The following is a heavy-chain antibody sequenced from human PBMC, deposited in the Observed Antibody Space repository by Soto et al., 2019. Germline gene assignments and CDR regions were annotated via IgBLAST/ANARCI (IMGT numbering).Heavy chain of an antibody. V-gene: IGHV3-66*01. CDR2: IYSGGST. J-gene: IGHJ4*02. CDR3: ARDSGYCISTSYCFDY. CDR1: GFTVSSNY. Sequence: GGSLRLSCAASGFTVSSNYMSWVRQAPGKGLEWVSVIYSGGSTYYADSVKGRFTISRDNSKNTLYLQMNSLRAEDTAVYHCARDSGYCISTSYCFDYWGQGTLVTVSS. D-gene: IGHD2-2*01.